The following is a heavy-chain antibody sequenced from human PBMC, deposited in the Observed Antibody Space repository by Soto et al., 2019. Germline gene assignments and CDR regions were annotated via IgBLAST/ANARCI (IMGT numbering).Heavy chain of an antibody. CDR2: IKQDGSEK. CDR3: ARDSSDYPTYYYYYGMDV. V-gene: IGHV3-7*01. CDR1: GFTFSSYW. J-gene: IGHJ6*02. D-gene: IGHD4-17*01. Sequence: SCAASGFTFSSYWMSWVRQAPGKGLEWVANIKQDGSEKYYVDSVKGRLTISRDNAKNSLYLQMNSLRAEDTAVYYCARDSSDYPTYYYYYGMDVWGQGTTVTVSS.